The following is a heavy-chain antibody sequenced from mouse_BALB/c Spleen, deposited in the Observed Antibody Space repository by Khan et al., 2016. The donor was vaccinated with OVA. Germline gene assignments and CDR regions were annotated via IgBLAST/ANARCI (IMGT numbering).Heavy chain of an antibody. D-gene: IGHD2-14*01. CDR3: VRDGAYHRNDGWFAY. CDR1: GYTFTSYT. Sequence: QVQLKQSGAELARPGASVKMSCKASGYTFTSYTIHWIKKRPGQGLEWIGYINPSNGYTNSNQKFKDKATLTTDKSSTIAYLQLSSLTSDDSAVYNCVRDGAYHRNDGWFAYWGQGTLVTVSA. CDR2: INPSNGYT. J-gene: IGHJ3*01. V-gene: IGHV1-4*01.